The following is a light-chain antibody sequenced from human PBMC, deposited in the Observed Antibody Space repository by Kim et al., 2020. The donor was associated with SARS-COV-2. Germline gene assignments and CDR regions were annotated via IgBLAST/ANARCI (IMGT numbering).Light chain of an antibody. J-gene: IGLJ2*01. CDR2: AKT. CDR3: NSRDSSGNHVL. CDR1: SLRTYH. Sequence: SSELTQDPAVFVALGQTVRITCQGDSLRTYHASWYQQKPGQAPLLVIYAKTNRPSGIPDRFSGSSSGNTASLTITGTQAEDEADYYCNSRDSSGNHVLFGGGTQLTVL. V-gene: IGLV3-19*01.